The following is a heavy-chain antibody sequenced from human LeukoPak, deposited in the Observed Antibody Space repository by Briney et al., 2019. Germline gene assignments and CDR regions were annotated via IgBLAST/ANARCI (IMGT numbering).Heavy chain of an antibody. J-gene: IGHJ4*02. D-gene: IGHD3-22*01. CDR1: GLTFSHAW. CDR3: AKVAVYDSSGYSRSQYYFDY. V-gene: IGHV3-23*01. Sequence: QPGGSLRLSCAVSGLTFSHAWMTWVRQAPGKGLEWVSAISGSGGSTYYADSVKGRFTISRDNSKNTLYLQMNSLRAEDTAVYYCAKVAVYDSSGYSRSQYYFDYWGQGTLVTVSS. CDR2: ISGSGGST.